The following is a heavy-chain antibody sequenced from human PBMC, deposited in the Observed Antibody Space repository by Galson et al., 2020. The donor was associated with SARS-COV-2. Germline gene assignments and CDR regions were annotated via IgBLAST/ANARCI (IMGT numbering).Heavy chain of an antibody. D-gene: IGHD2-21*02. Sequence: GGSLRLSCTASGFTFTDYFMNWVRQAPGKGLEWVSAIGGSSSPIYYADSIKGRFTISRDNAKNSVYLQMNSLRVEDTAVYYCARGLCGGDCYKDWGQGTLVTVSS. J-gene: IGHJ4*02. CDR2: IGGSSSPI. CDR1: GFTFTDYF. CDR3: ARGLCGGDCYKD. V-gene: IGHV3-21*01.